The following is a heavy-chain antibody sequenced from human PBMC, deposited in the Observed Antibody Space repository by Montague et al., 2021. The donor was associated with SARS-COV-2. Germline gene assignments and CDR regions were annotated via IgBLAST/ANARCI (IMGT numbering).Heavy chain of an antibody. J-gene: IGHJ3*02. CDR3: ARALSASYSVGGDSFDI. CDR1: GFTFSKYS. D-gene: IGHD5/OR15-5a*01. V-gene: IGHV3-21*01. Sequence: LSLSWSASGFTFSKYSMNWVRQAPGKGLEWVSSISTSSLYIYYAASVRGRFTISRANAKNSLFLQMDSLRAEDTAVYYCARALSASYSVGGDSFDIWGQGTMVTVSS. CDR2: ISTSSLYI.